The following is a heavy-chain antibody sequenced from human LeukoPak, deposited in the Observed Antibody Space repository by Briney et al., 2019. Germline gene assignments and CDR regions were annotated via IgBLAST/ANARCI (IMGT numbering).Heavy chain of an antibody. CDR2: IYWNDDK. CDR1: GFSLRTSGVG. D-gene: IGHD1-1*01. J-gene: IGHJ6*03. V-gene: IGHV2-5*01. Sequence: ESGPTLVHPTQPLTLTCTFSGFSLRTSGVGVGWIRQPPGKALEWLALIYWNDDKRYSPSLKSRLTITKDTSKNQVVLTMTNMDPVDTATYYCAHRNDYYYYMDVWGKGTTVTVSS. CDR3: AHRNDYYYYMDV.